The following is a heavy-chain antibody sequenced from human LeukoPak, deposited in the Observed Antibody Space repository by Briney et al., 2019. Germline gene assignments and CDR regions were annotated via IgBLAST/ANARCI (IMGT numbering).Heavy chain of an antibody. J-gene: IGHJ4*02. Sequence: GGSLRLSCAASGFSVSNYYMSWVRQAPGKGLEWVSAISGSGGSTYYADSVKGRFTISRDNSKNTLYLQMNSLRAEDTAVYYCAKAPGQWLFFDYWGQGTLVTVSS. CDR2: ISGSGGST. CDR1: GFSVSNYY. D-gene: IGHD6-19*01. CDR3: AKAPGQWLFFDY. V-gene: IGHV3-23*01.